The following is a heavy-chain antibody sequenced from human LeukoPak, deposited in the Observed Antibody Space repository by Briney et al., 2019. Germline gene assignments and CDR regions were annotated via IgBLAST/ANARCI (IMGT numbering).Heavy chain of an antibody. CDR1: GGSFSGYY. CDR2: IYYSGST. D-gene: IGHD3-10*01. Sequence: PSETLSLTCAVYGGSFSGYYWSWIRQHPGKGLEWIGYIYYSGSTYYNPSLKSRVTISVDTSKNQFSLKLSSVTAADTAVYYCARGTMVRGSQYRYYFDYWGQGTLVTVSS. J-gene: IGHJ4*02. V-gene: IGHV4-31*11. CDR3: ARGTMVRGSQYRYYFDY.